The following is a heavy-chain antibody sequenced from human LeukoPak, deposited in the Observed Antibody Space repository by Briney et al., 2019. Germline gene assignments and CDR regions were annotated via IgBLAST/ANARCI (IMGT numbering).Heavy chain of an antibody. J-gene: IGHJ6*03. CDR1: GFTLSRYW. V-gene: IGHV3-7*01. CDR2: IKQDGSEK. D-gene: IGHD3-22*01. Sequence: GGSLRLSCAAAGFTLSRYWMTWVRQAPGKGREWVANIKQDGSEKYSVDSGKGRFTISRDNAKNSLYLQMNSLRAEDSAVYYCARLPLTGSGYYQYHYYYYMDVWGKGTTVTVSS. CDR3: ARLPLTGSGYYQYHYYYYMDV.